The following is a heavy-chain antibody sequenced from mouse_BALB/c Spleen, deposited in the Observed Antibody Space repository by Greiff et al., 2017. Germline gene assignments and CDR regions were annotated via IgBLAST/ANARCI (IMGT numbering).Heavy chain of an antibody. J-gene: IGHJ2*01. Sequence: VNLVESGPELVKPGASVKISCKSSGYSFTSYYIRWVKQRPGRGLEWIGCIFPGGGNTKYNENFKGKATLTADTSSSSSYMQLSSLTSEDSAVYFCACYDYWGRGTTLTVSS. CDR1: GYSFTSYY. CDR3: ACYDY. CDR2: IFPGGGNT. D-gene: IGHD1-1*01. V-gene: IGHV1-66*01.